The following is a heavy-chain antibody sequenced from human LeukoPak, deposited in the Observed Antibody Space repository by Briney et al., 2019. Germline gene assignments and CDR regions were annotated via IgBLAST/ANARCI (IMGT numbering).Heavy chain of an antibody. CDR3: ARLGIVVVPAAMAFDY. D-gene: IGHD2-2*01. V-gene: IGHV5-51*01. Sequence: GESLKISCNGSGYSFTSYWIGWVRQMPGKGLEWMGIIYPGDSDTRYSPSFQGQVTISADKSISTAYLQWSSLKASDTAMYYCARLGIVVVPAAMAFDYWGQGTLVTVSS. CDR2: IYPGDSDT. J-gene: IGHJ4*02. CDR1: GYSFTSYW.